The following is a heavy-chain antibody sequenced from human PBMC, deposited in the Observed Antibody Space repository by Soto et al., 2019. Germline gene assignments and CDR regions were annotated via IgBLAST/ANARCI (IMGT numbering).Heavy chain of an antibody. CDR1: GGTFSSYA. Sequence: SVKVSCKASGGTFSSYAISWVRQAPGQGLEWMGGIIPIFGTANYAQKFQGRVTITADESTSTAYMELSSLRSEDTAVYYCARDRGAAAVARGYFDYWGQGTLVTVSS. D-gene: IGHD6-13*01. CDR3: ARDRGAAAVARGYFDY. V-gene: IGHV1-69*13. J-gene: IGHJ4*02. CDR2: IIPIFGTA.